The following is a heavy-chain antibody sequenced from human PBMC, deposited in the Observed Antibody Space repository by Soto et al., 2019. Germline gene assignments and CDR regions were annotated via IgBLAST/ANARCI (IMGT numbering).Heavy chain of an antibody. J-gene: IGHJ5*02. CDR2: IYHSGST. D-gene: IGHD6-6*01. V-gene: IGHV4-4*02. Sequence: SETLSLTCAVSGGSISSSNWWSWVRQPLGKGLEWIGEIYHSGSTNYNPSLKSRVTISVDKSKNQFSLKLSSVTAADTAVYYCARDRESIAARLSQQNWFDPWGQGTLVTVSS. CDR1: GGSISSSNW. CDR3: ARDRESIAARLSQQNWFDP.